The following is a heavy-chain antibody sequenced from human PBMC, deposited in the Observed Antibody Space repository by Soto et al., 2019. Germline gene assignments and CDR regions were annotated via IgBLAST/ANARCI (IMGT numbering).Heavy chain of an antibody. CDR1: GFTFSAYA. CDR3: ASSALQYDDYPFDY. CDR2: ISSDGSDE. J-gene: IGHJ4*02. V-gene: IGHV3-30*01. D-gene: IGHD4-17*01. Sequence: QVQLVESGGGVVQPGRSLRLSCAASGFTFSAYAMHWVRQAPGKGLEWVAVISSDGSDEYYADSVKGRFTISRDNSKKTLLLQMNSLRAEDTAVYYCASSALQYDDYPFDYWGQGTLVTVSS.